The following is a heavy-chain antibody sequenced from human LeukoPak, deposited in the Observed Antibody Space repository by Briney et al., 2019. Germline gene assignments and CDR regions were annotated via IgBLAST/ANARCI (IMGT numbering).Heavy chain of an antibody. D-gene: IGHD4-23*01. V-gene: IGHV4-31*03. J-gene: IGHJ4*02. CDR3: ARLGGTLRVDY. CDR2: IYYSGST. CDR1: GGSISSGGYY. Sequence: PSETLSLTCTVSGGSISSGGYYWSWIRQHPGKGLEWIGYIYYSGSTYYNPSLKSRVTISVDTSKNQFSLKLSSVTAADTAVYYCARLGGTLRVDYWGQGTLVTVSS.